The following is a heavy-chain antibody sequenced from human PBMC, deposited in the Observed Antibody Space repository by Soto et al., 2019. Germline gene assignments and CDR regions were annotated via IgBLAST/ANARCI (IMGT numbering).Heavy chain of an antibody. V-gene: IGHV3-11*01. J-gene: IGHJ4*02. CDR3: ARRGSTSGGSVY. Sequence: QVQLVESGGGLVKPGGSLRLSCAASGFTFSDYYMSWIRQAPRKGLVRVSYISSSGRTIDYAYSVKGRFTISMDNVTNSLYPQMNSLRAKDTAVYYRARRGSTSGGSVYWGQVTLVSVAA. CDR1: GFTFSDYY. D-gene: IGHD2-15*01. CDR2: ISSSGRTI.